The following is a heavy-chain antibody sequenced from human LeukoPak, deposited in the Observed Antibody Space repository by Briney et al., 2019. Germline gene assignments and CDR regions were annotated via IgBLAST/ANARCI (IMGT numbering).Heavy chain of an antibody. Sequence: PGGSLRLSCAASGFTFSSYAMSWVRQAPGKGLEWVSAISGSGGSTYYADSVKGRFTISRDNSKNTLYLQMNSLRAEDTAVYYCAKDKRVVGRRHGSYYYGMDVWGQGTTVTVS. CDR2: ISGSGGST. CDR3: AKDKRVVGRRHGSYYYGMDV. CDR1: GFTFSSYA. D-gene: IGHD1-26*01. J-gene: IGHJ6*02. V-gene: IGHV3-23*01.